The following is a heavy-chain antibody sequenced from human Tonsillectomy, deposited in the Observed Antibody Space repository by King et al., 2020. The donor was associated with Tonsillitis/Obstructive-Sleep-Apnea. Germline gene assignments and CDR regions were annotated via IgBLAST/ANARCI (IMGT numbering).Heavy chain of an antibody. Sequence: QLVQSGGGLVQPGGSLRLSCAASGFTFSDHYMDWVRQAPGKGLEWVGRTRNKANSYTTEYAASVKGRFTISRDDSKNSLYLQMNSLKTEDTAVYYCARVGYCSSTSCYKVGLDIWGQGTMVTVSS. J-gene: IGHJ3*02. CDR2: TRNKANSYTT. CDR1: GFTFSDHY. D-gene: IGHD2-2*02. CDR3: ARVGYCSSTSCYKVGLDI. V-gene: IGHV3-72*01.